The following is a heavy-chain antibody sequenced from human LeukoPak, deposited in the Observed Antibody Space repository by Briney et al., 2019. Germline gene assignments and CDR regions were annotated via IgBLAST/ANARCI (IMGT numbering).Heavy chain of an antibody. CDR2: IYHSGST. V-gene: IGHV4-30-2*01. D-gene: IGHD3-3*01. CDR3: ATQGRVLRFLEWLPIH. CDR1: GGSISSGGYY. Sequence: SQTLSLTCTVSGGSISSGGYYWSWILQPPGKGLEWIGYIYHSGSTYYNPSLKSRVTISVDRSKNQFSLKLSSVTAADTAVYYYATQGRVLRFLEWLPIHWGQGTLVTVSS. J-gene: IGHJ4*02.